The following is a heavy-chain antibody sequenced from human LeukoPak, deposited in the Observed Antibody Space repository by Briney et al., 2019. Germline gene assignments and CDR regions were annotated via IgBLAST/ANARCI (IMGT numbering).Heavy chain of an antibody. J-gene: IGHJ6*02. V-gene: IGHV3-66*01. CDR1: GFTVSSNY. CDR3: ARDLGVPVARFYYYSMDV. CDR2: IYSGGST. D-gene: IGHD2-2*01. Sequence: PGGSLRLSCAASGFTVSSNYMSWVRQAPGKGLEWVSVIYSGGSTYYADSVKGRFTISRDNSKNTLYLQMNSLRAEDTAVYYCARDLGVPVARFYYYSMDVWGQGTTVTVSS.